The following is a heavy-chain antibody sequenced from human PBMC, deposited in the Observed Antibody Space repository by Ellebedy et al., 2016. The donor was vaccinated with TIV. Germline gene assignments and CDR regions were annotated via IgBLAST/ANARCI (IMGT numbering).Heavy chain of an antibody. CDR3: AKVPDFWSGYLGYFDY. J-gene: IGHJ4*02. D-gene: IGHD3-3*01. CDR1: GFTFNNYA. Sequence: GGSLRLSCAASGFTFNNYAMSWVRQAPGKGPEWVSVISGRSGSTNYADSVKGRFTISRYSSKNTLFLQINTLRVEDTAVYYCAKVPDFWSGYLGYFDYWGQGTLVTVSS. CDR2: ISGRSGST. V-gene: IGHV3-23*01.